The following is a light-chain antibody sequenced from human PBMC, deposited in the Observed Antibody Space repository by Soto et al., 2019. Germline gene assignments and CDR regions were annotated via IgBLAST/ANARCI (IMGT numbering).Light chain of an antibody. CDR3: GAWDTNLNAQV. V-gene: IGLV1-51*01. J-gene: IGLJ7*01. CDR1: SSNIGNTY. CDR2: DND. Sequence: QSVLTQPPSVSAAPGQKVTISCSGSSSNIGNTYVSWYQQLPGTAPKLLICDNDHRPSGIPDRFSGSKSGTSATLAITGLQAGDEADYYCGAWDTNLNAQVFGGGPQLTVL.